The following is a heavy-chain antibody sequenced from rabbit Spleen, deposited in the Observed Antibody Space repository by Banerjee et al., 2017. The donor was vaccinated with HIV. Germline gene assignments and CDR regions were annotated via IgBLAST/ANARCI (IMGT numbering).Heavy chain of an antibody. V-gene: IGHV1S45*01. CDR1: GIDLSTDAY. J-gene: IGHJ2*01. CDR2: IAGSSSGFT. D-gene: IGHD1-1*01. CDR3: ARNYVNAFDP. Sequence: QQQLEESGGGLVRPGGTLTLTCKASGIDLSTDAYMCWVRQPPGKGLEWISCIAGSSSGFTYSATWTKGRFTCSKTSSTTVTLQMTSLTAADTATYFCARNYVNAFDPWGPGTLVTVS.